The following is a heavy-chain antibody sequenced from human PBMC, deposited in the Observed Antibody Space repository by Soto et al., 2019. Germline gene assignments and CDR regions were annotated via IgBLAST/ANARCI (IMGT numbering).Heavy chain of an antibody. CDR1: GGSLTNYA. CDR2: IIPVSGTS. CDR3: AREARNGGYGMDV. D-gene: IGHD1-26*01. Sequence: GASVKVSCKASGGSLTNYASIWVRQGPGHGLEWMGGIIPVSGTSDTSNYAQKFQGRVTMTRNTSISTAYMELSSLRSEDTAVYYCAREARNGGYGMDVWGQGTTVTVSS. J-gene: IGHJ6*02. V-gene: IGHV1-8*01.